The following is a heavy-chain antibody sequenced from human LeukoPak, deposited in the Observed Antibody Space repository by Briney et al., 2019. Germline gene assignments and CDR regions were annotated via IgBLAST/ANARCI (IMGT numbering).Heavy chain of an antibody. CDR3: ATADKWEPLDY. CDR2: FDPEDGEP. V-gene: IGHV1-24*01. CDR1: GNSLSETS. D-gene: IGHD1-26*01. Sequence: GASVKVSCQVSGNSLSETSIHWVRQAPGQWLEWMGGFDPEDGEPIFAQRFQGRFSMTEDTSADTAYMGLSSLRPEDTAVYYCATADKWEPLDYWGQGTLVSVSS. J-gene: IGHJ4*02.